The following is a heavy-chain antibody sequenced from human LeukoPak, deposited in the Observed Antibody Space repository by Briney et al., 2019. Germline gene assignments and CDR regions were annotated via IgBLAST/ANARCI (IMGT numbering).Heavy chain of an antibody. J-gene: IGHJ4*02. CDR2: IKTDGSRT. V-gene: IGHV3-74*01. CDR3: ARAIGSGWGKVDY. D-gene: IGHD6-25*01. Sequence: TGGSLRLSCVASGFTFSNYWMHWVRQAPGKGLVWVSRIKTDGSRTNYADSVKGRFTISRDNAKNTVYLEMNSLRSEDTAVYYCARAIGSGWGKVDYWGQGTLVTVSS. CDR1: GFTFSNYW.